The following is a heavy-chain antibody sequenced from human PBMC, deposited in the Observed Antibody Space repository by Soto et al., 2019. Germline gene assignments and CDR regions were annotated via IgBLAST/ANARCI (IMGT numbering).Heavy chain of an antibody. CDR1: GFSFSSYS. CDR2: ISSSASHI. Sequence: VQLVESGGGLVKPGGSLRLSCAASGFSFSSYSMNWVRQAPGKGLEWVSSISSSASHINYADSVKGRFTIPRDNAKKSLYLQMNSLRAEDTAVYYCARGYTGYCSGGTCYWFDPWGQGTLVTVSS. V-gene: IGHV3-21*01. CDR3: ARGYTGYCSGGTCYWFDP. J-gene: IGHJ5*02. D-gene: IGHD2-15*01.